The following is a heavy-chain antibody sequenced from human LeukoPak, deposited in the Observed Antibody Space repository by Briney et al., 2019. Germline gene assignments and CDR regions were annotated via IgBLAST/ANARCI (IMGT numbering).Heavy chain of an antibody. CDR3: AGNRWLQRYYFDY. CDR2: IWYDGSNK. CDR1: GFTFSSYG. J-gene: IGHJ4*02. D-gene: IGHD5-24*01. V-gene: IGHV3-30*02. Sequence: GGSLRLSCAASGFTFSSYGMHWVRQAPGKGLEWVAVIWYDGSNKYYADSVKGRFTISRDNSKNTLYLQMNSLRAEDTAVYYCAGNRWLQRYYFDYWGQGTLVTVSS.